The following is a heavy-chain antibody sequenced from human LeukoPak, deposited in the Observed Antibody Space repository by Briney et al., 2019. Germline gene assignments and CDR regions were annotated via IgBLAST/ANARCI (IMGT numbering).Heavy chain of an antibody. D-gene: IGHD5-24*01. CDR2: ISASGAST. Sequence: PGGSLRLSCAASGFTFSSYALSWVRQAPGKGLEWVSSISASGASTYYADSVKGRFTISRDNSKNTLYLQMNSLRAEDTALYCCAKARNGYDNWGQGTLVTVSS. V-gene: IGHV3-23*01. J-gene: IGHJ4*02. CDR3: AKARNGYDN. CDR1: GFTFSSYA.